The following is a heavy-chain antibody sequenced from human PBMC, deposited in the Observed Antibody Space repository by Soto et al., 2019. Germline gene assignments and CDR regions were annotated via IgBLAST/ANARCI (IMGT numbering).Heavy chain of an antibody. J-gene: IGHJ4*02. D-gene: IGHD2-15*01. CDR2: IYYSGIT. CDR3: ATSGRTGLYRNQFDY. CDR1: GGSISPYY. V-gene: IGHV4-59*01. Sequence: SETLSLTCSVSGGSISPYYYSWIRQPPGKGLEWIGYIYYSGITNYNPSLKSRVTMSIDMSKNQFSLQLNSVTAADTAVYYCATSGRTGLYRNQFDYWGQGTLVTVSS.